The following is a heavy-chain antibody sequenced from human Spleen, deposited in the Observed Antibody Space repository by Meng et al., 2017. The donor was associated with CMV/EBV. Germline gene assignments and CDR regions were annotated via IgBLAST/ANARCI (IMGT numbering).Heavy chain of an antibody. CDR2: IYWDDDK. D-gene: IGHD3-22*01. V-gene: IGHV2-5*02. Sequence: PLKESGPPLVKPTQTLPLTCTFSGFSLITSGVGVGWIRQPPGKALEWLALIYWDDDKRYSPSLKSRLTITKDTSKNQVVLTMTNMDPVDTATYYCARASPSSGYYSAFDYWGQGTLVTVSS. J-gene: IGHJ4*02. CDR1: GFSLITSGVG. CDR3: ARASPSSGYYSAFDY.